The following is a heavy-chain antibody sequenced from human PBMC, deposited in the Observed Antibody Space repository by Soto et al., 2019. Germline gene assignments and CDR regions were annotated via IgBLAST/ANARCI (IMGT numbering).Heavy chain of an antibody. Sequence: ASVKVSCKASGYTFTSYGINWVRQAPGQGLEWMGWISAYNGNTNYAQKLQGRVTMTTDTSTSTAYMELRSLRSDDTAVYYCARDAVSSGPIRDAFDIWGQGTMVTVSS. V-gene: IGHV1-18*04. J-gene: IGHJ3*02. CDR3: ARDAVSSGPIRDAFDI. CDR1: GYTFTSYG. CDR2: ISAYNGNT. D-gene: IGHD3-22*01.